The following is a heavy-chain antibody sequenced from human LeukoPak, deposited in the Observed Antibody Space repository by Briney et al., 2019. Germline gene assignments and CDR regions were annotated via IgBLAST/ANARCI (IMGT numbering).Heavy chain of an antibody. D-gene: IGHD4-17*01. CDR1: GYSFSTYW. J-gene: IGHJ4*02. CDR2: IYPGDSDT. V-gene: IGHV5-51*01. CDR3: ARETSTAGSFRF. Sequence: GESLKISCKGSGYSFSTYWIAWVRQMPGKGLEWMGIIYPGDSDTRYSPSFQGQVTTSADKSINTAYLQWSSLKASDTAIYYCARETSTAGSFRFWGQGTLVTVSS.